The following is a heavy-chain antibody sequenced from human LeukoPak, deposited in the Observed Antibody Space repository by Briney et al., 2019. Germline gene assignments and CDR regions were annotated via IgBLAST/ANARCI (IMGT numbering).Heavy chain of an antibody. CDR3: ARRLKGWLQFPFDY. CDR1: GGSFSGYY. J-gene: IGHJ4*02. Sequence: SETLTLTCAVYGGSFSGYYWSWIRQPPEKGLEWIGEINHTGTTNYNPSLKSRVIISVDTSKNQFSMKLSSVTAADTAVYYLARRLKGWLQFPFDYWSQGTLVTVSS. CDR2: INHTGTT. V-gene: IGHV4-34*01. D-gene: IGHD5-24*01.